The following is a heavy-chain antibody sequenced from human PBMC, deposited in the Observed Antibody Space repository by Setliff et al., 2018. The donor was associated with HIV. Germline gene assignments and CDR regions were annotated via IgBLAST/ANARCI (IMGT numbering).Heavy chain of an antibody. CDR2: ISYNGNYH. D-gene: IGHD1-26*01. J-gene: IGHJ4*02. Sequence: GGSLRLSCAASGFRFVGFGMHWVRQAPGKGLEWVGLISYNGNYHYYSDSVKGRFSISRDNSNNTLYLQINSLRVEDTAVYFCAPHMGIHWGRGTQVTVPQ. V-gene: IGHV3-30*06. CDR1: GFRFVGFG. CDR3: APHMGIH.